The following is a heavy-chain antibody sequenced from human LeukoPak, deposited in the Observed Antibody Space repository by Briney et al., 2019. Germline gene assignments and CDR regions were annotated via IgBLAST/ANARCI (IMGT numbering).Heavy chain of an antibody. CDR1: GGSISSGDYS. CDR2: IYYSGST. J-gene: IGHJ4*02. Sequence: KPSETLSLTCTVSGGSISSGDYSWSWIRQSPGEGLEWIGYIYYSGSTYYNPSLKSRLTISLDTSRNQFSLKLSSVTAADTAVYYCARMITFGGVIVYTLFDYWGQGTLVTVSS. D-gene: IGHD3-16*02. V-gene: IGHV4-30-4*07. CDR3: ARMITFGGVIVYTLFDY.